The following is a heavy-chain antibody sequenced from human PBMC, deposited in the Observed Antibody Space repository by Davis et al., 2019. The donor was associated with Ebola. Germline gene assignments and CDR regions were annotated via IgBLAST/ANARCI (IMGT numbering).Heavy chain of an antibody. D-gene: IGHD3-3*01. Sequence: PGGSLRLSCVASGFTFSSSSMSWVRQAPGKGLEWVGRIKSNTYGGTTDYATTVRGRFIISRDDSKDTLYLQMNSLKTEDTAVYYCTTNQDDFWSGYYDWGQGTLVTVSS. V-gene: IGHV3-15*01. J-gene: IGHJ4*02. CDR3: TTNQDDFWSGYYD. CDR2: IKSNTYGGTT. CDR1: GFTFSSSS.